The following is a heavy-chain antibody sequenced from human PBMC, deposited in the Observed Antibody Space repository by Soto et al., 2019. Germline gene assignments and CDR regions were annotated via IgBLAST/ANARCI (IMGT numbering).Heavy chain of an antibody. D-gene: IGHD6-13*01. CDR1: GGSISSGDYY. CDR2: IYYSGST. CDR3: ARSGYSSSWPHGNWFDP. V-gene: IGHV4-30-4*01. J-gene: IGHJ5*02. Sequence: SETLSLTCTVSGGSISSGDYYWSWIRQPPGKGLEWIGYIYYSGSTYYNPSLKSRVTISVDTSENQFSLKLSSVTAADTAVYYCARSGYSSSWPHGNWFDPWGQGTLVTGSS.